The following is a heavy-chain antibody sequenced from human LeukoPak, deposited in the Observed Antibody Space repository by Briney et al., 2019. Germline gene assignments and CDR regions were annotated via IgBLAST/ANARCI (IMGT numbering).Heavy chain of an antibody. CDR2: IYPGDSDT. V-gene: IGHV5-51*01. CDR3: ARKLQYCGGYCYDFDY. D-gene: IGHD2-21*02. J-gene: IGHJ4*02. CDR1: GYSFTSYW. Sequence: GESLKISCKGSGYSFTSYWIGWVRQMPGKGLEWMGIIYPGDSDTRYSPSFQGQVTISADKSISTAYLQWSSLKASDAATYYCARKLQYCGGYCYDFDYWGQGTLVTVSS.